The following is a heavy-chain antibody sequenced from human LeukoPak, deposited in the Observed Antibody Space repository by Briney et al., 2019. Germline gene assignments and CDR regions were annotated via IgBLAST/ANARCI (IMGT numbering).Heavy chain of an antibody. D-gene: IGHD3-22*01. V-gene: IGHV1-69*02. CDR1: GGTFSSYT. J-gene: IGHJ5*02. Sequence: ASVKVSCKASGGTFSSYTISWVRQAPGQGLEWMGRIIPILGIANYAQKFQGRVTITADKSTSTAYMELSSLRSEDTAVYYCATCPGGDYDSSGYYVGWFDPWGQGTLVTVSS. CDR3: ATCPGGDYDSSGYYVGWFDP. CDR2: IIPILGIA.